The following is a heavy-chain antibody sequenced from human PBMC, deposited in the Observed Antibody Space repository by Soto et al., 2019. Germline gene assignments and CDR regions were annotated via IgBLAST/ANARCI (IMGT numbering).Heavy chain of an antibody. Sequence: SQTLSLTCAISRDSDSSNSAAWTWIRQSPSRGLEWLGRTYYRSKWNNDYAISVKRRITINPDTSKNHFCLQLNSVTPEDTAVYYCASDVAPVAGSLGYDFDVWGQGTMVTVS. CDR1: RDSDSSNSAA. D-gene: IGHD6-19*01. CDR3: ASDVAPVAGSLGYDFDV. J-gene: IGHJ3*01. V-gene: IGHV6-1*01. CDR2: TYYRSKWNN.